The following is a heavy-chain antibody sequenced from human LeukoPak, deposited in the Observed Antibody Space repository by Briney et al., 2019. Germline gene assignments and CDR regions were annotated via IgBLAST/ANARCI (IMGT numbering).Heavy chain of an antibody. Sequence: GGSLRLSRAASGFTFSSYAMSWVRQAPGKGLEWVSAISGSGGSTYYADSVKGRFTISRDNSKNTLYLQMNGLRAEDTAVYYCAKELRYDFWSGYLRLGFDWFDPWGQGTLVTVSS. D-gene: IGHD3-3*01. J-gene: IGHJ5*02. CDR3: AKELRYDFWSGYLRLGFDWFDP. V-gene: IGHV3-23*01. CDR1: GFTFSSYA. CDR2: ISGSGGST.